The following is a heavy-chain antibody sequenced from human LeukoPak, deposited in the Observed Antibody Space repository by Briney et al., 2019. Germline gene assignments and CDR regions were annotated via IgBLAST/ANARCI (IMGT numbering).Heavy chain of an antibody. CDR2: IYTSGST. CDR3: ARDRATVVTAYGVDYYYYYYMDV. CDR1: GGSISSYY. J-gene: IGHJ6*03. Sequence: SETLSLTCTVSGGSISSYYWSWIRQPAGKGLEWIGRIYTSGSTNYNPSLKSRVTISVDTSKNQFSLKLSSVTAADTAVYYCARDRATVVTAYGVDYYYYYYMDVWGKGTTVTISS. D-gene: IGHD4-23*01. V-gene: IGHV4-4*07.